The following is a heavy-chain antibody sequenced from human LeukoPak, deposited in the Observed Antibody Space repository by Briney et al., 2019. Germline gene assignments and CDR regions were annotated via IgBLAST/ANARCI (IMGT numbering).Heavy chain of an antibody. V-gene: IGHV4-34*01. Sequence: SETLSLTCDVFGGSFRDYHWSWLRQPPGTGLEWIGEINHSGTARYNPSLENRVTISLDTARNQFSLKLRSVTAADTAVYYCARHEQWLIRFNHWGQGTLVTVSS. D-gene: IGHD6-19*01. CDR2: INHSGTA. CDR3: ARHEQWLIRFNH. CDR1: GGSFRDYH. J-gene: IGHJ4*02.